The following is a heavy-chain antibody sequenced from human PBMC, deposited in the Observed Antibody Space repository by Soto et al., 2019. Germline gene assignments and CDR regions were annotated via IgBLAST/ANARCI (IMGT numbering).Heavy chain of an antibody. CDR1: GFTFSSYS. CDR3: ARDLSSSPNYGMDV. CDR2: ISSSSSTI. V-gene: IGHV3-48*02. D-gene: IGHD6-13*01. Sequence: GGSLRLSCAASGFTFSSYSMNWVRQAPGKGLEWVSYISSSSSTIYYADSVKGRFTISRDNAKNSLYLQMNSLRDEDTAVYYCARDLSSSPNYGMDVWGQGTTVTVSS. J-gene: IGHJ6*02.